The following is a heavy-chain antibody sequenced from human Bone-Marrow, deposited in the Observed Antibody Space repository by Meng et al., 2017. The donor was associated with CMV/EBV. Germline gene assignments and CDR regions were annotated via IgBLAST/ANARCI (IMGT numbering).Heavy chain of an antibody. J-gene: IGHJ6*02. CDR3: ARSSDQGGRGKAYYYYGMDV. Sequence: ASVKVSCKASGYTFTGYYMHWVRQAPGQGLEWMGWINPNSGGTNYAQKFQGRVTMTRDTSISTAYMELSRLRSDDTAVYYCARSSDQGGRGKAYYYYGMDVWGQGTTVTVSS. V-gene: IGHV1-2*02. CDR2: INPNSGGT. CDR1: GYTFTGYY. D-gene: IGHD3-10*01.